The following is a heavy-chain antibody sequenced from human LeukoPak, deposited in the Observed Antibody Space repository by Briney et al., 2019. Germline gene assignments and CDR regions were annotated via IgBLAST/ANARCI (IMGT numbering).Heavy chain of an antibody. CDR1: GSTFTRYY. Sequence: ALVKVSCKASGSTFTRYYMHWVRQAPGQGLEWMVWINPNSGGASYAQKFQGRVTMTRDASISTASLELSRLRSADTAVCYCARGEADYDILEGFDYWGQGTLVTVAP. CDR2: INPNSGGA. J-gene: IGHJ4*02. D-gene: IGHD3-9*01. CDR3: ARGEADYDILEGFDY. V-gene: IGHV1-2*02.